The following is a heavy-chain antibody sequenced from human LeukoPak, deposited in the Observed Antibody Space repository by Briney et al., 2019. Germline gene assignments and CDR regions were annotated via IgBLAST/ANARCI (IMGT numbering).Heavy chain of an antibody. D-gene: IGHD6-13*01. CDR2: IYYSGST. Sequence: SESLSLTCTVSGGSISSYYWSWIRQPPGKGLEWIGYIYYSGSTNYNPSLKSRVTISVDTSKNQFSLKLSSVTAADTAVYYCARDINSSSWSVFDYWGQGTLVTVSS. CDR1: GGSISSYY. V-gene: IGHV4-59*01. J-gene: IGHJ4*02. CDR3: ARDINSSSWSVFDY.